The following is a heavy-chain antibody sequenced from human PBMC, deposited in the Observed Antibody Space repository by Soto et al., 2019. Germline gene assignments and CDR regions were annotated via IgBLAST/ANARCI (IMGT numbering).Heavy chain of an antibody. J-gene: IGHJ6*02. D-gene: IGHD6-13*01. CDR2: IGTAGDT. V-gene: IGHV3-13*01. CDR3: ARSSRHYYYYGMDV. Sequence: PGGSLRLSCAASGFTFSSYDMHWVRQATGKGLEWVSAIGTAGDTYYPGSVKGRFTISRENAKNSLYLQMNSLRAGDTAVYYCARSSRHYYYYGMDVWGQGTTVTVS. CDR1: GFTFSSYD.